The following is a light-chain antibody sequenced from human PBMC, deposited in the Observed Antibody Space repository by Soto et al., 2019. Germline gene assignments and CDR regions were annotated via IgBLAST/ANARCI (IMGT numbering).Light chain of an antibody. Sequence: DIQMTQSPSSLSASVGDRVTITCRASQSISSYLNWYQQKPGKAPKLLIYAASILQSGVPSRFSGSGSGTDFTLTISSLQPEDFATYYCQQTYITPPTFGQGTKVEIK. V-gene: IGKV1-39*01. J-gene: IGKJ1*01. CDR3: QQTYITPPT. CDR2: AAS. CDR1: QSISSY.